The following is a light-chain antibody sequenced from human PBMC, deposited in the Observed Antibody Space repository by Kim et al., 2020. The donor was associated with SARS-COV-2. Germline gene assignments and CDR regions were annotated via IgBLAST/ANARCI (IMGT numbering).Light chain of an antibody. J-gene: IGKJ2*01. Sequence: VSRGDRATRPRRASQSVSSILAWYQQKPGQAPGLLLYGASSRATGSPTRFRGSGSGTEFTLTISSLQSEDFAVYYCQQYNNWPPYTFGEGTKLEI. CDR2: GAS. CDR3: QQYNNWPPYT. V-gene: IGKV3-15*01. CDR1: QSVSSI.